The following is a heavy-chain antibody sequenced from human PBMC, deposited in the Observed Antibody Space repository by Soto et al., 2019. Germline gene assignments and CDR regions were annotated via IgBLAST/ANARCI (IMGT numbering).Heavy chain of an antibody. CDR1: GFTFSSYG. V-gene: IGHV3-33*01. J-gene: IGHJ4*02. CDR3: AREFIAVAVPQLDY. Sequence: GGSLRLSCAASGFTFSSYGMHWVRQAPGKGLEWVAVIWYDGSNKYYADSVKGRFTISRDNSKNTLYLQMNSLRAEDTAVYYCAREFIAVAVPQLDYWGQGTLVTVSS. D-gene: IGHD6-19*01. CDR2: IWYDGSNK.